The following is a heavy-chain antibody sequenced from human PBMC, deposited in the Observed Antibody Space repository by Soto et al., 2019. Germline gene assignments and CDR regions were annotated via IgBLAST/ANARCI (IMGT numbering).Heavy chain of an antibody. CDR2: ISAYNGNT. Sequence: ASVKGSCKASGYTFTSYGISWVRQAPGQGLEWMGWISAYNGNTNYAQKLQGRVTMTTDTSTSTAYMELRSLRSDDTDVYYCARVAAAGIWSVAGDDYWGQGTLVTVSS. V-gene: IGHV1-18*04. D-gene: IGHD6-13*01. CDR1: GYTFTSYG. CDR3: ARVAAAGIWSVAGDDY. J-gene: IGHJ4*02.